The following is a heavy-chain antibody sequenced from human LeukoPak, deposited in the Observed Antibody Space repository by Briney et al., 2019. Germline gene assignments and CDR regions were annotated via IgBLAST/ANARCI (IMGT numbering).Heavy chain of an antibody. CDR1: GGSISSSSYY. CDR2: IYYSGST. V-gene: IGHV4-39*07. J-gene: IGHJ5*02. CDR3: ARSSGYGRELESWFDP. Sequence: PSETLSLTCTVSGGSISSSSYYWGWIRQPPGKGLEWIGSIYYSGSTYYNPSLKSRVTISVDTSKNQFSLKLSSVTAADTAVYYCARSSGYGRELESWFDPWGQGALVTVSS. D-gene: IGHD5-12*01.